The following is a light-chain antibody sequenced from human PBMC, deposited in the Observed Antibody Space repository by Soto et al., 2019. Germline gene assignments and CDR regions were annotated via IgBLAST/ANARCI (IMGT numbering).Light chain of an antibody. V-gene: IGLV8-61*01. J-gene: IGLJ3*02. CDR1: SGSISTNYY. CDR2: STN. CDR3: VLYMGSGIPPV. Sequence: QTVVTQEPSFSVSLGGTVTLTCGLSSGSISTNYYPSWYQQTPGQRQRKLIYSTNTHTSGVPDRFYDSTLRNKAIPTISGAQADYESGYFCVLYMGSGIPPVFGGGTKVTVL.